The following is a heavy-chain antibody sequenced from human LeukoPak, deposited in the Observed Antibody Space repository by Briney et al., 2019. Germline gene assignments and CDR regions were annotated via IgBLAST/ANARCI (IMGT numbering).Heavy chain of an antibody. V-gene: IGHV4-59*01. D-gene: IGHD3-22*01. Sequence: SSETLSLTCTVSGGSLSTYYWTWIRQPPGKGLEWIGYIYKSGNTNYNPSLKSRVTISVDTSKNQFSLNLSPVTAADTAVYYCARDRFYFDSSGYPHRVFDYWGQGILVTVSS. CDR2: IYKSGNT. CDR1: GGSLSTYY. CDR3: ARDRFYFDSSGYPHRVFDY. J-gene: IGHJ4*02.